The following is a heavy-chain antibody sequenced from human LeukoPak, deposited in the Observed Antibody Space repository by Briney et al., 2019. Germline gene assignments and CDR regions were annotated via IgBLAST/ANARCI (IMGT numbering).Heavy chain of an antibody. CDR2: INPNSGGT. V-gene: IGHV1-2*02. D-gene: IGHD3-22*01. CDR3: ARGRITMIADVDY. CDR1: GYTFTGYY. J-gene: IGHJ4*02. Sequence: ASVKVSCKASGYTFTGYYMHWVRQAPGQGPEWMGWINPNSGGTNYAQKFQGRVTMTRDTSISTAYMELSRLRSDDTAVYYCARGRITMIADVDYWGQGTLVTVSS.